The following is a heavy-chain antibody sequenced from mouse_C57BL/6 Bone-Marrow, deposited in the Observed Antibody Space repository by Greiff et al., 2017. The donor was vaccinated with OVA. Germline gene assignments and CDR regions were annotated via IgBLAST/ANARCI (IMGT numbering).Heavy chain of an antibody. CDR3: TTYRY. Sequence: EVQLQQSGAELVRPGASVKLSCTASGFNIKDDYMHWVKERPEQGLEWIGWIDPENGDTEYASKFQGKATITADKSSQTVYLHLSSLTSEDTAVYYCTTYRYWGQGTTLTVSS. CDR2: IDPENGDT. V-gene: IGHV14-4*01. J-gene: IGHJ2*01. CDR1: GFNIKDDY.